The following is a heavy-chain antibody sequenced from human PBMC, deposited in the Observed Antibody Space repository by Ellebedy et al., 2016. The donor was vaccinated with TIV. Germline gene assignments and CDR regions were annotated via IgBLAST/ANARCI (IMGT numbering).Heavy chain of an antibody. J-gene: IGHJ6*02. CDR2: IYTSGSA. Sequence: MPSETLSLTCTVSGGSISSYYWSWIRQPAGKGLEWIGRIYTSGSANYNPSLKSRVTISVDTSKNQFSLKLSSVTAADTAVYYCARLGRAGMDVWGQGTTVTVSS. CDR3: ARLGRAGMDV. V-gene: IGHV4-4*07. CDR1: GGSISSYY.